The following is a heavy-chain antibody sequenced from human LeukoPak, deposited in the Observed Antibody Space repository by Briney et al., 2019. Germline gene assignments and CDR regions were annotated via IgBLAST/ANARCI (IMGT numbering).Heavy chain of an antibody. CDR1: GGSISSSSYY. Sequence: PSETLALTCTVSGGSISSSSYYWGWIRQSPGKGLEWIGSIYYSGSTYYNPSLKSRVTISVDTSRNQFSLKLSSVTAADTAVYYCARGLVETGDSDYYMDVWGKGTTVTVSS. D-gene: IGHD7-27*01. CDR2: IYYSGST. CDR3: ARGLVETGDSDYYMDV. V-gene: IGHV4-39*07. J-gene: IGHJ6*03.